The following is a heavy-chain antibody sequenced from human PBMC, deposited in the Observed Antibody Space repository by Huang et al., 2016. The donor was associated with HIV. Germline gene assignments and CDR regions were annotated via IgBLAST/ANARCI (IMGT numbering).Heavy chain of an antibody. D-gene: IGHD5-18*01. J-gene: IGHJ4*02. CDR2: IFGRGGTT. CDR1: GVTLSNSD. Sequence: EVQLLESGGGLVQPGGSLRLSCAASGVTLSNSDIDMSWVRQAPVKGLEGVSSIFGRGGTTYDADSVKGRVTISRDTSKNTLFLQMNSLRAEDTAVYYCAKGYPLNYFDYWGQGTLVTVSS. V-gene: IGHV3-23*01. CDR3: AKGYPLNYFDY.